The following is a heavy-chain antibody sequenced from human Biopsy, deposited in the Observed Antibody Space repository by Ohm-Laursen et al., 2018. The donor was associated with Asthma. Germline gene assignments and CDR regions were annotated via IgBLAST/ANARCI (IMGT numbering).Heavy chain of an antibody. CDR2: ISYDGRET. CDR3: TRDRFYNSVTSESFYYGVDV. J-gene: IGHJ6*02. D-gene: IGHD2-21*02. V-gene: IGHV3-30*03. Sequence: SLRLSCAASGFTFSTYGMHWVRQGPGKGPEWVALISYDGRETGYVDSVKGRFTISRDNFRNTVHLQMSSLRPEDSAVYYCTRDRFYNSVTSESFYYGVDVWGQGTTVTVSS. CDR1: GFTFSTYG.